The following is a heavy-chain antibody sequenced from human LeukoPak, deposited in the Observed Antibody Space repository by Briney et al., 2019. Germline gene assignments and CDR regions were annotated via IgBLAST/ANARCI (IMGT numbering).Heavy chain of an antibody. CDR3: TRVGYIDEGIDY. CDR1: GSPFSSYW. V-gene: IGHV3-7*04. Sequence: PGGSPRLSCVASGSPFSSYWMTWVRQAPGKGLEWVANIKQDGSKKSYVDSVKGRFTISRDNAKNSLYLQMNSLRAEDTAIYYCTRVGYIDEGIDYWGQGTLVTVSS. CDR2: IKQDGSKK. D-gene: IGHD5-24*01. J-gene: IGHJ4*02.